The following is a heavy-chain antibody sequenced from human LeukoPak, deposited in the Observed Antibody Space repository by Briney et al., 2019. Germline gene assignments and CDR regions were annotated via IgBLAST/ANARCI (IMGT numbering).Heavy chain of an antibody. V-gene: IGHV3-7*01. CDR3: ARGRAGRGYSYVIYYYYMDV. CDR2: INQDGSDK. D-gene: IGHD5-18*01. Sequence: GGSLRLSCAASGFTFSSYWMNWVRQAPGKGLEGVANINQDGSDKYYVDSVRGRFTISRDNAKNSLYLQMNSLRAEDTAVYYCARGRAGRGYSYVIYYYYMDVWGKGTTVTVSS. J-gene: IGHJ6*03. CDR1: GFTFSSYW.